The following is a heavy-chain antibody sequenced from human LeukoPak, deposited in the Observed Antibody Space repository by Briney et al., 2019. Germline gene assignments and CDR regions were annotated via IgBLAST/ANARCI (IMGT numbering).Heavy chain of an antibody. CDR1: GGTFSSYA. CDR3: ARGPYCGGDCYQNYFDY. V-gene: IGHV1-69*13. D-gene: IGHD2-21*02. CDR2: IIPIFGTA. J-gene: IGHJ4*02. Sequence: SVNVSCKASGGTFSSYAISWVRQAPGQGLEWMGGIIPIFGTANYAQKFQGRVTITADESTSTAYMELSSLRSEDTAVYYCARGPYCGGDCYQNYFDYWGQGTLVTVSS.